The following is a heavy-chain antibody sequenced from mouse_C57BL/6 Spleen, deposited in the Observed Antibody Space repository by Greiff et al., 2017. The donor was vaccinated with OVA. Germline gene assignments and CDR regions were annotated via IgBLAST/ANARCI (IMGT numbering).Heavy chain of an antibody. D-gene: IGHD2-1*01. J-gene: IGHJ2*01. V-gene: IGHV5-4*01. Sequence: EVKVVESGGGLVKPGGSLKLSCAASGFTFSSYAMSWVRQTPEKRLEWVATISDGGSYTYYPDNVKGRFTISRDNAKNNLYLQMSHLKSEDTAMYYCARDGNGVYFDYWGQGTTLTVSS. CDR2: ISDGGSYT. CDR1: GFTFSSYA. CDR3: ARDGNGVYFDY.